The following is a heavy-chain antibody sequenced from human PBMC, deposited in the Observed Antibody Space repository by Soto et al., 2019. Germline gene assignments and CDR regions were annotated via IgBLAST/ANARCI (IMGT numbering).Heavy chain of an antibody. CDR1: RVTLTAYT. Sequence: AGCVRISSEASRVTLTAYTMNWVRKASGKGLEWVSSITSSSGHIYYADSVKGRFTISRDNARNSLYLQMNSLRAEDTAVYYCVRERGLSSFYGMDVWGQGTTVPVSS. D-gene: IGHD3-10*01. CDR3: VRERGLSSFYGMDV. V-gene: IGHV3-21*01. CDR2: ITSSSGHI. J-gene: IGHJ6*02.